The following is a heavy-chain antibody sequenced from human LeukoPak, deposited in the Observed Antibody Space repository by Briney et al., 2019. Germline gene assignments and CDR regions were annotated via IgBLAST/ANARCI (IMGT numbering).Heavy chain of an antibody. J-gene: IGHJ4*02. CDR1: GFSFTMYD. V-gene: IGHV3-30-3*01. Sequence: GGSLRLSCTASGFSFTMYDMHWVRQAPGKGLEWVAVISSDGFNQKYADSVKGRFTVSRENSKNTLHLQMNGLRPEDTAVYYCARILYISGWSIDYWGQGALVTVSS. D-gene: IGHD6-19*01. CDR2: ISSDGFNQ. CDR3: ARILYISGWSIDY.